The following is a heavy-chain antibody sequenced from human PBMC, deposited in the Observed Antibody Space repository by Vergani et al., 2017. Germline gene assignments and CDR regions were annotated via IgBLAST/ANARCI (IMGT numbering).Heavy chain of an antibody. Sequence: QVQLQESGPGLVKPSETLSLTCTVSGGSISSYYWSWIRQPPGTGLEWIGYIYYSGSTNYNPSLKSRVTISVDTSKNQFSLKLSSVTAADTAVYYCAREISVTTFWSDRYYYYYMDVWGKGTTVTVSS. D-gene: IGHD4-17*01. J-gene: IGHJ6*03. CDR3: AREISVTTFWSDRYYYYYMDV. CDR1: GGSISSYY. CDR2: IYYSGST. V-gene: IGHV4-59*01.